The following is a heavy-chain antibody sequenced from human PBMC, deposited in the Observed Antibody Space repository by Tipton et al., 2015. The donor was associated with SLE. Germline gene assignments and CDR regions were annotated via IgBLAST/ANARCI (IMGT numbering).Heavy chain of an antibody. CDR2: ISYSGST. D-gene: IGHD4-11*01. CDR3: ARATTDY. V-gene: IGHV4-59*11. CDR1: GGSISSHY. J-gene: IGHJ4*02. Sequence: TLSLTCTVSGGSISSHYWSWIRQPPGTGLEYIGYISYSGSTNYNPSLKSRVTISIDTSKNQFSLKLSSVTAADTAVYYCARATTDYWGQGTLVTVSS.